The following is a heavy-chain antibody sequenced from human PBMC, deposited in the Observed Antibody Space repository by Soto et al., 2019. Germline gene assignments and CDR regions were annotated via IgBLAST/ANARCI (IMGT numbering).Heavy chain of an antibody. CDR2: ISSSGSTI. Sequence: PGGSLRLSCAASGFTFSSYEMNWVRQAPGKGLEWVSYISSSGSTIYYADSVKGRFTISRDNAKNSLYLQMNSLRAEDTAVYYCARVKDGYNRGWLDPWGQGTLVTVSS. D-gene: IGHD5-12*01. CDR3: ARVKDGYNRGWLDP. J-gene: IGHJ5*02. CDR1: GFTFSSYE. V-gene: IGHV3-48*03.